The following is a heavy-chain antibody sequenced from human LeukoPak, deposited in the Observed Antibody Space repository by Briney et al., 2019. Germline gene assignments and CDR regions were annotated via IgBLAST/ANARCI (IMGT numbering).Heavy chain of an antibody. V-gene: IGHV4-59*08. D-gene: IGHD3-10*01. CDR3: ARQRRIDMVRGVKRWFDP. CDR1: GGSISTKG. CDR2: IYYSGSA. J-gene: IGHJ5*02. Sequence: PSERLFPTCSLSGGSISTKGWSWVRQPPGKGLEWIGYIYYSGSANYNPSLKRRVTISVDTSHNQFSLKLSSVTAADTAVYYCARQRRIDMVRGVKRWFDPWGEGTLVSVSS.